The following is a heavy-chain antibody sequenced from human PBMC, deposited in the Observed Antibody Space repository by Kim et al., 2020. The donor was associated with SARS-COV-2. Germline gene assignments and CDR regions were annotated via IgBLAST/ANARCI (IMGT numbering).Heavy chain of an antibody. Sequence: GGSLRLSCAASGFIFSTYSINWVRQAPGKGLEWLSYISGSSRIISYADSVKGRFTISRDNAKNSLYLQMNSLRAEDTAVYYCATDKGYSFDYWGQGTLVTVSS. CDR3: ATDKGYSFDY. D-gene: IGHD5-18*01. CDR2: ISGSSRII. V-gene: IGHV3-48*04. CDR1: GFIFSTYS. J-gene: IGHJ4*02.